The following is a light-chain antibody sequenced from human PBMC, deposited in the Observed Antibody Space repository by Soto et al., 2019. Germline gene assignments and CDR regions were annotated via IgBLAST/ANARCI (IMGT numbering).Light chain of an antibody. CDR3: QQYHSTPLT. CDR1: QSVLFSSNNKNL. J-gene: IGKJ4*01. Sequence: DIVLTQSPDSLAVSLGETATINCKSSQSVLFSSNNKNLIAWYQQKPGQPPKLLIYWASTRDSGVPDRFRGRGSGTDFTLTINNLQAEDVALYYCQQYHSTPLTFVGGTKVEIK. CDR2: WAS. V-gene: IGKV4-1*01.